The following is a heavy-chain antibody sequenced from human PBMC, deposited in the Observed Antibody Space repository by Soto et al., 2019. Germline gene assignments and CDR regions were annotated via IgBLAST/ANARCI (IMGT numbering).Heavy chain of an antibody. Sequence: EVQLVESGGGLIQPGGSLRLSCAASGFTFSSSEMYWGRQAPGKGLEWVSYIHPSGQPIFYADSVKGRFTISRDNAKNSLYLQMSSLRAEDSAVYYCARRASRWGQGTMVTVSS. D-gene: IGHD1-26*01. V-gene: IGHV3-48*03. CDR3: ARRASR. CDR2: IHPSGQPI. J-gene: IGHJ3*01. CDR1: GFTFSSSE.